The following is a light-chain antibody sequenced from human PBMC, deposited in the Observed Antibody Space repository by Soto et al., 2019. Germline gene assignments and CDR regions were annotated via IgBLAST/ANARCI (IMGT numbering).Light chain of an antibody. CDR2: TSN. Sequence: QSVLTQPPSASGTPGQRVTISCSGSSSNIGTNNVNWYQQFPGTAPKLLIYTSNQRPSGVPDRFSGSKSGTSASLAISGLRSEDDADYYCAAWDNSLSGYVFGTGTKLTVL. V-gene: IGLV1-47*01. CDR1: SSNIGTNN. CDR3: AAWDNSLSGYV. J-gene: IGLJ1*01.